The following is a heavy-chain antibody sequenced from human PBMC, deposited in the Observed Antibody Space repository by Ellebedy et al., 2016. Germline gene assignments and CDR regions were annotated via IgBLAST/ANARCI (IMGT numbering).Heavy chain of an antibody. J-gene: IGHJ3*02. V-gene: IGHV1-18*01. CDR2: ISAYNGNR. CDR1: GYTSTSYG. CDR3: ARAPPPRGDRSADAFDI. Sequence: ASVKVSCKASGYTSTSYGISWVRQAPGQGLEWMGWISAYNGNRNYAQKFQGRVTITADKSTSTAYMELSSLRSEDTAIYYCARAPPPRGDRSADAFDIWGQGTMVTVST. D-gene: IGHD7-27*01.